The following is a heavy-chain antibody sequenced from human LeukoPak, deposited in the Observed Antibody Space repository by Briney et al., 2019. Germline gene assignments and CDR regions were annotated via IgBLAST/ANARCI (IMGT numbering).Heavy chain of an antibody. J-gene: IGHJ3*02. CDR1: GGTFSSYA. Sequence: SVKVSCKASGGTFSSYAISWVRQAPGQGLEWMGGIIPIFGTANYAQKFQGRVTITADKSTSTVYMELSSLRSEDTAVYYCASSIRVGAMPHDTFDIWGQGTMVTVSS. V-gene: IGHV1-69*06. CDR3: ASSIRVGAMPHDTFDI. D-gene: IGHD2-2*01. CDR2: IIPIFGTA.